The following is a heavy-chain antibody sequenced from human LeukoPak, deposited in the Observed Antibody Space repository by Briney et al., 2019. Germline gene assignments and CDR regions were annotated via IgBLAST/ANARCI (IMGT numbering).Heavy chain of an antibody. V-gene: IGHV4-59*01. Sequence: PWETLSLTCTVSGGSISSYYWSWIRQPPGKGLEWIGYIYYSGSTNYNPSLKSRVTISVDTSKNQFSLKLSSVTAADTAVYYCARLEMATVYYWGQGTLVTVSS. CDR2: IYYSGST. J-gene: IGHJ4*02. D-gene: IGHD5-24*01. CDR1: GGSISSYY. CDR3: ARLEMATVYY.